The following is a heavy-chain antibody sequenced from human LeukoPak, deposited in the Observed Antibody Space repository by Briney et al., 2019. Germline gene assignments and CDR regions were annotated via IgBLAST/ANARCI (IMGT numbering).Heavy chain of an antibody. J-gene: IGHJ4*02. CDR1: GGSISSSSYY. CDR3: ARDLYDDNRCFDF. D-gene: IGHD1-14*01. CDR2: IYYSGST. Sequence: SETLSLTCTVSGGSISSSSYYWGWLRQPPGKGLEWIGTIYYSGSTYYNPSLKSRVTISVDTSKNQFSLRVDSVTAADTAVYYCARDLYDDNRCFDFWGQGILVTVSS. V-gene: IGHV4-39*07.